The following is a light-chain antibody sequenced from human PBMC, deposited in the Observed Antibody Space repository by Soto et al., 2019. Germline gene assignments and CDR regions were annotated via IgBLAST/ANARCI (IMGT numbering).Light chain of an antibody. Sequence: AIELTQSPYSLSASPGGRRTIKKRASQGISSYLAWFQQKPGRPPKLLMSATSTLQSDVPSRFSGSGSGTDFKITTCCPQSEDFQTCCCEQHNSDPPSLGHGTKVDI. CDR3: EQHNSDPPS. J-gene: IGKJ1*01. CDR1: QGISSY. V-gene: IGKV1-8*01. CDR2: ATS.